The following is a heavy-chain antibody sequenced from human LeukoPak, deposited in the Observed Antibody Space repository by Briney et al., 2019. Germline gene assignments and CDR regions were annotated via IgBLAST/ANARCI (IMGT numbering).Heavy chain of an antibody. Sequence: PSETLSLTCAVYGGSFSGYYWSWIRQPPGKGLEWIGEINHSGSTNCNPSLKTRVTISVDPSTNQFSLRLSSVTAADTVVYYCARAQTHCSSTSCYWYYFDYWAQGTLVTVSS. J-gene: IGHJ4*02. D-gene: IGHD2-2*01. V-gene: IGHV4-34*01. CDR1: GGSFSGYY. CDR3: ARAQTHCSSTSCYWYYFDY. CDR2: INHSGST.